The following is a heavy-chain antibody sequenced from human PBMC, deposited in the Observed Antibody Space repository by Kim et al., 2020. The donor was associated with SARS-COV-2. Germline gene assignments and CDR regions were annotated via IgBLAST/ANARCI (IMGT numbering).Heavy chain of an antibody. CDR1: GGSISSSSYY. CDR3: ARDGGYSYGRFDY. D-gene: IGHD5-18*01. CDR2: IYYSGST. J-gene: IGHJ4*02. Sequence: SETLSLTCTVSGGSISSSSYYWGWIRQPPGKGLEWIGSIYYSGSTYYNPSLKSRVTISVDTSKNQFSLKLSSVTAADTAVYYCARDGGYSYGRFDYWGQGTLVTVSS. V-gene: IGHV4-39*07.